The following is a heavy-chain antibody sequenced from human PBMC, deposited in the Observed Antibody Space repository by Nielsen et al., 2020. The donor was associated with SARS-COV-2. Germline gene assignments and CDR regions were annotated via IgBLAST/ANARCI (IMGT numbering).Heavy chain of an antibody. CDR1: GGSFSGYY. D-gene: IGHD1-26*01. Sequence: SETLSLTCAVYGGSFSGYYWSWIRQPPGKGLEWIGEINHSGSTNYNPSLKSRVTISVDTSKNQFSLKLSSVTAADTAVYYCARDGGWRAPFDYWGQGTLVTVSS. CDR3: ARDGGWRAPFDY. V-gene: IGHV4-34*01. J-gene: IGHJ4*02. CDR2: INHSGST.